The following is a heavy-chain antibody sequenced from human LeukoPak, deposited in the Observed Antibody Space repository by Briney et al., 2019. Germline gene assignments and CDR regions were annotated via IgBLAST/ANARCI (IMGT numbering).Heavy chain of an antibody. CDR3: ARGTVSVVGAFDY. D-gene: IGHD1-26*01. J-gene: IGHJ4*02. CDR2: IYHSGST. CDR1: GGSISSGGYS. V-gene: IGHV4-30-2*01. Sequence: SQTLSLTCAVSGGSISSGGYSWSWIRQPPGKGLEWIGYIYHSGSTYYNPSLKSRVTISVDRSKNQFSLKLSSVTAADTAVYYCARGTVSVVGAFDYWGQGTLVTVSS.